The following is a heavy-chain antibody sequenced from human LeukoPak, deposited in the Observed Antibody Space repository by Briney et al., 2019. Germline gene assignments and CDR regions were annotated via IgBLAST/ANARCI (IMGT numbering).Heavy chain of an antibody. CDR2: IRSKAYGATI. Sequence: GGSLRLSCAGYGFIFGDHATSWVRQAPGKGLGWVGFIRSKAYGATIEYAASVEGRFTISRDDSKGIAYLQMNSLETEDTAVYYCARGPILLWIHNGMDVWGPGTTVTVSS. J-gene: IGHJ6*02. D-gene: IGHD3-10*01. V-gene: IGHV3-49*04. CDR1: GFIFGDHA. CDR3: ARGPILLWIHNGMDV.